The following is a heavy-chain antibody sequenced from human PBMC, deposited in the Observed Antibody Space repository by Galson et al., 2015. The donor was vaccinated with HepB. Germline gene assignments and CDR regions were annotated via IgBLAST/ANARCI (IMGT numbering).Heavy chain of an antibody. J-gene: IGHJ4*02. CDR3: ARGTRELLNY. V-gene: IGHV3-11*06. Sequence: SLRLSCAASGFTFSDYYMSWIRQAPGKGLEWVSYISSTGSYTNYADSVKGRLTMSRDNAKNSLFLQMNSLRVEDTAVYYCARGTRELLNYWGQGTLVTVSS. CDR2: ISSTGSYT. D-gene: IGHD1-26*01. CDR1: GFTFSDYY.